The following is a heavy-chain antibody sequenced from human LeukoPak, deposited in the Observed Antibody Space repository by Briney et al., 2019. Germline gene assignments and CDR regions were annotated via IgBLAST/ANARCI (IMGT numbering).Heavy chain of an antibody. CDR3: ARGPYGDYVDALDY. V-gene: IGHV3-23*01. Sequence: PGGSLRLSCVGSGFTFRSHAMSWVRQAPEKGLEFVSGIYENGGTTYYADSVKGRFSISRDNAKNSLYLQMNSLRAEDTAVYYCARGPYGDYVDALDYWGQGTLVTVSS. J-gene: IGHJ4*02. D-gene: IGHD4-17*01. CDR2: IYENGGTT. CDR1: GFTFRSHA.